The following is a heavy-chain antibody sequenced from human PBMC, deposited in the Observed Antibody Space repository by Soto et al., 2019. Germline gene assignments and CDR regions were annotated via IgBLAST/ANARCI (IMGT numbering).Heavy chain of an antibody. V-gene: IGHV1-69*01. CDR3: ARDRALRPHRWGRMDV. CDR1: GGTFSSYA. D-gene: IGHD3-16*01. J-gene: IGHJ6*02. CDR2: IIPNFGTA. Sequence: QVQLVQSGAEVKKPGSSVKVSCKASGGTFSSYAISWVRQAPGQGLEWMGGIIPNFGTANYAQKFQGRVTITEDESTSTAYKELSRLRSEDTAVYYCARDRALRPHRWGRMDVWGQGTTVTVSS.